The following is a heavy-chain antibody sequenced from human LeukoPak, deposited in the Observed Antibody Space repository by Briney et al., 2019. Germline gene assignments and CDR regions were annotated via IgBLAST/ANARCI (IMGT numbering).Heavy chain of an antibody. V-gene: IGHV3-15*07. CDR2: IKSKTDGGTT. J-gene: IGHJ6*02. Sequence: GGSLRLSCAASGFAFTNAWMNWVRQASGKGLEWVGRIKSKTDGGTTDYAAPVKGRFTISRDDSRNTLYLQMSSLKTEDTAVYYCVGVTTDYYYGMDVWGQGTPVTVSS. CDR1: GFAFTNAW. CDR3: VGVTTDYYYGMDV. D-gene: IGHD2-21*02.